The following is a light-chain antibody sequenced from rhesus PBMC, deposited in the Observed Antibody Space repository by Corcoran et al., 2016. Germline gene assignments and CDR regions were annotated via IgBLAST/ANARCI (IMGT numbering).Light chain of an antibody. CDR1: QSISSW. J-gene: IGKJ2*01. CDR3: LQYSSSPYS. Sequence: DIQMTQSPSSLSASVGDTVTITCRASQSISSWLDWYQQKPGKAPKLPIYKASSLQSGVPSRFSGSGSGTDCTLTISSLQPEDFATYYCLQYSSSPYSFGQGTKVEIK. V-gene: IGKV1-22*01. CDR2: KAS.